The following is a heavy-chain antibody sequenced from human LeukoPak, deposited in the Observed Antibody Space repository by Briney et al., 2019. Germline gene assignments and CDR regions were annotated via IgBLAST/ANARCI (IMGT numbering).Heavy chain of an antibody. CDR1: GYTFTGYY. CDR3: ARAGIAVAGMCFDY. Sequence: GASVKVSCKASGYTFTGYYMHWVRQAPGQGLEWMGWINPNSGGTNYAQKFQGRATMTRDTSISTAYMELSRLRSDDTAVYYCARAGIAVAGMCFDYWGQGTLVTVSS. CDR2: INPNSGGT. D-gene: IGHD6-19*01. V-gene: IGHV1-2*02. J-gene: IGHJ4*02.